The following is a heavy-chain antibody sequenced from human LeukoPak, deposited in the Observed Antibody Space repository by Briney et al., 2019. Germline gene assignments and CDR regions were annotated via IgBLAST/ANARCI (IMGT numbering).Heavy chain of an antibody. Sequence: PGRSLRLSCAASGFTFSNYAMSWVRQAPGKGLEWVSTISDSGGYTYYADSVKGRFTISRDNAKNSLYLQMNSLRAEDTAVYYCARELNGSLTGSVLWGQGTLVTVSS. CDR3: ARELNGSLTGSVL. D-gene: IGHD3-9*01. CDR1: GFTFSNYA. CDR2: ISDSGGYT. J-gene: IGHJ4*02. V-gene: IGHV3-21*01.